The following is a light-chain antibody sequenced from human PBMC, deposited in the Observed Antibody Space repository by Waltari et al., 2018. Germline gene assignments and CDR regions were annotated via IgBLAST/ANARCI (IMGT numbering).Light chain of an antibody. CDR3: QQYHNWPPWA. CDR2: GAS. CDR1: QSVGTN. Sequence: DIVMTQSPATLSVSPGERATPSCRASQSVGTNLAWYQQRPGQAPRLLLSGASSRATGIPARFSGSGSGTDFTLTINSLQPEDFALYYCQQYHNWPPWAFGQGTKVEIK. J-gene: IGKJ1*01. V-gene: IGKV3-15*01.